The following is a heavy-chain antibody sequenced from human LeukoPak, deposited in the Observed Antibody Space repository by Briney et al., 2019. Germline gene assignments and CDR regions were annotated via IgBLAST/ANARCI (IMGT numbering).Heavy chain of an antibody. CDR2: IYYSGST. CDR1: GGSISSGGYY. D-gene: IGHD3-22*01. J-gene: IGHJ3*02. V-gene: IGHV4-31*03. Sequence: SQTLSLTCTVSGGSISSGGYYWSWIRQHPGKGLEWIGYIYYSGSTYYNPSLKSRVTISVDTSKNQFSLKLSSVTAADTAVYYCAREKDYYDSSGYYRDAFDIWGQGTMVTVSS. CDR3: AREKDYYDSSGYYRDAFDI.